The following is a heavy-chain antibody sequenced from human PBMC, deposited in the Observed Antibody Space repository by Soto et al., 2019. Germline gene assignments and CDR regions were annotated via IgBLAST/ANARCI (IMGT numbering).Heavy chain of an antibody. CDR3: ARGNFDV. CDR2: TSNDGSNT. J-gene: IGHJ6*02. CDR1: AFTLSKFV. V-gene: IGHV3-30-3*01. Sequence: QVQVVESGGGVVQPGKSLRLSCAASAFTLSKFVMHWVRQASGRGLEWVAVTSNDGSNTFYADSVKGRFTISRDNSKNSVYLQMNGLCITDTALYYCARGNFDVWGQGLTVTVSS. D-gene: IGHD4-4*01.